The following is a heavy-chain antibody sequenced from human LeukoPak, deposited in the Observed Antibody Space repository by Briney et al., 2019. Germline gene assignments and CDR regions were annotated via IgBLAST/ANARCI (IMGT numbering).Heavy chain of an antibody. CDR3: AKDDPDDAGFDY. V-gene: IGHV3-30*18. J-gene: IGHJ4*02. CDR2: ISYDGSNK. Sequence: GGSLRLSCAASGFTFSSYGMHWVRQAPGKGLEWVAVISYDGSNKYYADSVKGRFTISRDNSKNTLYLQMNSLRAEDTAVYYCAKDDPDDAGFDYWGQGTLVTVSS. CDR1: GFTFSSYG. D-gene: IGHD3-16*01.